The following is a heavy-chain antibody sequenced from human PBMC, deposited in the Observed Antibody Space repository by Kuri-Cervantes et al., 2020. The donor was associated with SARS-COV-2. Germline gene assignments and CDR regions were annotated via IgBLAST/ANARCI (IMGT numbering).Heavy chain of an antibody. CDR3: ARERVDISSTSSPHIDY. CDR1: GFTFSSYA. J-gene: IGHJ4*02. D-gene: IGHD2-2*01. CDR2: ISYDGSNK. V-gene: IGHV3-30-3*01. Sequence: GGSLRLSCAASGFTFSSYAMHWVRQAPGKGLEWVAVISYDGSNKYYADSVKGRFTISRDNSKNTLYLQMNSLRAEDTAVYYCARERVDISSTSSPHIDYWGQGTLVTVSS.